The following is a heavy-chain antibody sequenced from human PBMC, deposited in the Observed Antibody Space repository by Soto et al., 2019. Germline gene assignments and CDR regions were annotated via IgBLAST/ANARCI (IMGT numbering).Heavy chain of an antibody. CDR2: IKDREYGGTA. CDR1: GFNFSDAW. CDR3: TTNDY. V-gene: IGHV3-15*01. Sequence: QLVESGGDLVTPGESLRLSCVASGFNFSDAWMTWVRQAPGKGLEWVGRIKDREYGGTADYAASVKGRFTMSRDDSTNMLFLQMNSLKSEDTAVYYCTTNDYWGQGTQVTVSS. J-gene: IGHJ4*02.